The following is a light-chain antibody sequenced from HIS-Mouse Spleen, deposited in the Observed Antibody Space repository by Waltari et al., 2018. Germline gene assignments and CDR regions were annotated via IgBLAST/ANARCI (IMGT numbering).Light chain of an antibody. CDR1: SSNIGSNT. V-gene: IGLV1-44*01. Sequence: QSVLTQPPSASGTPGQRVTISCSGSSSNIGSNTVTWYPQLPGTAPKPLIHSNNPRPSGVPDRFSGSKSGTSASLAISGLQSEDEADYYCAAWDDSLNGPVFGGGTKLTVL. CDR3: AAWDDSLNGPV. CDR2: SNN. J-gene: IGLJ2*01.